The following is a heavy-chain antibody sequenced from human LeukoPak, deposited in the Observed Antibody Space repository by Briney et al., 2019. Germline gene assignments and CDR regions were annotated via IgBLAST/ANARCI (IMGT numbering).Heavy chain of an antibody. Sequence: GASVKVSCKASGGTFSSYAISWVRQAPGQGLEWMGGIIPIFGTANYAQKFQGRVTITRNTSISTAYMELSSLRSEDTAVYYCARGPTYYDFWSGYYNCYYYMDVWGKGTTVTVSS. CDR1: GGTFSSYA. D-gene: IGHD3-3*01. CDR3: ARGPTYYDFWSGYYNCYYYMDV. CDR2: IIPIFGTA. V-gene: IGHV1-69*05. J-gene: IGHJ6*03.